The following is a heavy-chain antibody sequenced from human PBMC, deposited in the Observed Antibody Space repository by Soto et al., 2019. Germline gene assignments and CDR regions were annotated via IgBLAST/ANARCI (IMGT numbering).Heavy chain of an antibody. CDR1: GFTFSTYA. J-gene: IGHJ5*01. CDR3: AKYRVVAGIGEFDS. CDR2: ISYDGSNK. D-gene: IGHD6-19*01. Sequence: QVQLVESGGGVVQPGRSLRLSCAASGFTFSTYAMHWVRQAPGKGLEWVAVISYDGSNKYYGDSVKGRFTISRDNSKNTLSLQMNSRRAEDTAVYYCAKYRVVAGIGEFDSWGQGTLVTVSS. V-gene: IGHV3-30*18.